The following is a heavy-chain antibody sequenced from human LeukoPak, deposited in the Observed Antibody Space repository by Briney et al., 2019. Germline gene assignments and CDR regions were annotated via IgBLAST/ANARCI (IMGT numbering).Heavy chain of an antibody. V-gene: IGHV3-23*01. CDR3: AKARYQLLCFDY. D-gene: IGHD2-2*01. CDR1: GFTFSSYA. J-gene: IGHJ4*02. CDR2: ISGSGGST. Sequence: GGSLRLSCTASGFTFSSYAMSWVRQAPGKGLEWVSAISGSGGSTYYADSVKGRFTISRDNSKNTLYLQMNSLRAEDTAVYYCAKARYQLLCFDYWGQGTLVTVSS.